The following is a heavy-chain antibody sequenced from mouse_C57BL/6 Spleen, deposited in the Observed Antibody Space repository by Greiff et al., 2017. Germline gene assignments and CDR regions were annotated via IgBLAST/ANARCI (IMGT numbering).Heavy chain of an antibody. CDR1: GYTFTSYW. J-gene: IGHJ2*01. V-gene: IGHV1-52*01. CDR3: AKGTTADY. Sequence: QVQLQQPGAELVRPGSSVKLSCKASGYTFTSYWMHWVKQRPIQGLEWIGNIDPSDSETHYNQKFKDKATWTVDKSSSTAYMQLSSRTSEDSAVYYCAKGTTADYGGQGTTHTVSS. CDR2: IDPSDSET. D-gene: IGHD1-2*01.